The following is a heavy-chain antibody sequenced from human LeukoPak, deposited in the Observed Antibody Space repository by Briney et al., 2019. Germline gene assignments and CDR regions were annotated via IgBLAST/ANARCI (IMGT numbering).Heavy chain of an antibody. CDR2: IIPIFGTA. CDR3: ARGNLIDLCFDY. CDR1: GGTFSSYA. D-gene: IGHD2-8*01. J-gene: IGHJ4*02. Sequence: ASVKVSCKASGGTFSSYAISWVRQAPGQGLEWMGGIIPIFGTANYARKFQGRVTITADESTSTAYMELSSLRSEDTAVYYCARGNLIDLCFDYWGQGTLVTVSS. V-gene: IGHV1-69*13.